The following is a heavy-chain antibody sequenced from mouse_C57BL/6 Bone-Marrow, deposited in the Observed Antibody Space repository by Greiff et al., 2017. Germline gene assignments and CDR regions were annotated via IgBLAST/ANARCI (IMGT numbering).Heavy chain of an antibody. Sequence: VQLQQPGAELVKPGASVKLSCKASGYTFTSYWMHWVKQRPGQGLEWIGMIHPNSGSTNYNEKFKSKATLTVDKSSSTAYMQLSSLTSEDSAVYYCAIPYYGSSDQFAYWGQGTLVTVSA. CDR3: AIPYYGSSDQFAY. CDR2: IHPNSGST. CDR1: GYTFTSYW. V-gene: IGHV1-64*01. D-gene: IGHD1-1*01. J-gene: IGHJ3*01.